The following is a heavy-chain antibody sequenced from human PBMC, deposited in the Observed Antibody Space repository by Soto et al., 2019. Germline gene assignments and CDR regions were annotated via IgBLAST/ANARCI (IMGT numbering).Heavy chain of an antibody. J-gene: IGHJ4*02. CDR3: SIDLALLFWSGYSSYFDY. D-gene: IGHD3-3*01. Sequence: GGSLRLSCAASGFTFNNYAISWVRQAPGRGLEWVSTISGSGGDTYYADSVKGRFTISRDNSKNTLYLQMNNLRAEDTALYYYSIDLALLFWSGYSSYFDYWGQGALVTVSS. CDR1: GFTFNNYA. V-gene: IGHV3-23*01. CDR2: ISGSGGDT.